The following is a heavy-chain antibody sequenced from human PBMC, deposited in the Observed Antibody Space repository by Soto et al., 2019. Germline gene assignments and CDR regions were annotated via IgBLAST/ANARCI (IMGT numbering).Heavy chain of an antibody. D-gene: IGHD3-22*01. CDR3: ARESYYDSSGYAQYFDY. Sequence: EVQLVESGGGLVQPGGSLGLSCVASGFTFSSYWMTWVRQAPGKGLEWVANINQDGSEKYNVDSVKGRFTISRDNAKNLLYLQMNSLRAEDTAVYYCARESYYDSSGYAQYFDYWGQGTLVTVSS. CDR1: GFTFSSYW. V-gene: IGHV3-7*05. CDR2: INQDGSEK. J-gene: IGHJ4*02.